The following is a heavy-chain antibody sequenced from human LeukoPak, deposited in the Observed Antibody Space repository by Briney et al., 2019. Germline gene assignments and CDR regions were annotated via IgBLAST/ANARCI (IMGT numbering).Heavy chain of an antibody. Sequence: GGSLRLSCAASGFTFSSYGMHWVRQAPGKGLEWVAVISYDGSNKYYADSVKGRFTISRDNSKNTLYLQMNSLRAEDTAVYYCAKAEGYDILTGLDYWGQGILVTVSS. V-gene: IGHV3-30*18. CDR3: AKAEGYDILTGLDY. CDR1: GFTFSSYG. D-gene: IGHD3-9*01. CDR2: ISYDGSNK. J-gene: IGHJ4*02.